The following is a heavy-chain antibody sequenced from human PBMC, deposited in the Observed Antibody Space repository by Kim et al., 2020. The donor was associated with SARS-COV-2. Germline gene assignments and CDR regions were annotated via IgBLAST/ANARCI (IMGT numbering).Heavy chain of an antibody. CDR2: YTSGSN. CDR3: ASPLGY. V-gene: IGHV4-4*07. Sequence: YTSGSNNYNPSLKSRVTMSVDTSKSQFSLKLSSVTAADTAVYYCASPLGYWGQGTLVTVSS. J-gene: IGHJ4*02. D-gene: IGHD3-10*01.